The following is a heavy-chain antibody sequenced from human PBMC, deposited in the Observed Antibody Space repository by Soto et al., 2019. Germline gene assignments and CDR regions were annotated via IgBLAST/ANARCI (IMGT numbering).Heavy chain of an antibody. CDR1: GFAFSRFP. D-gene: IGHD3-3*01. CDR2: IDPDGSDT. V-gene: IGHV3-74*01. CDR3: ATLPGGVTIFGDDY. Sequence: GGSLRLSCAASGFAFSRFPMHWVRQAPGKGLVWVSRIDPDGSDTTYADSVKGRFTISRDNAKNIVYLQMSSLRAEDTALYYCATLPGGVTIFGDDYWGQGTLVTVSS. J-gene: IGHJ4*02.